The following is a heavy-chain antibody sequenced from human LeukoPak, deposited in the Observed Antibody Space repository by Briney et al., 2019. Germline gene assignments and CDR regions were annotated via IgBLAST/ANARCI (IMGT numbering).Heavy chain of an antibody. V-gene: IGHV3-30*03. J-gene: IGHJ1*01. CDR1: GVTLSPYG. D-gene: IGHD4-23*01. CDR3: YGGNAEQ. Sequence: PGMSLRLSCAASGVTLSPYGMHWVRQAPGKGLEWVALISYDGSNKYYADSVKGRFTISRDNAKNTLYLQMNSLRVEDMAVYYCYGGNAEQWGQGTLVTVSS. CDR2: ISYDGSNK.